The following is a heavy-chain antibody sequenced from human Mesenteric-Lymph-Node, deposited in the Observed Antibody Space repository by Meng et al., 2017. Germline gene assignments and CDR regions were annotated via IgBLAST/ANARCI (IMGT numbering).Heavy chain of an antibody. D-gene: IGHD3-10*01. CDR2: IRHRGSS. V-gene: IGHV4-39*07. CDR1: GCSISSSSFY. CDR3: LRGSGGSV. J-gene: IGHJ1*01. Sequence: QPQGRGRGLAKASEPLSLTAAVAGCSISSSSFYWSWICQPPGKGLEWIGEIRHRGSSAYNPSLKSRVSMSIDKSKNQFSLKLTSVTAADTAVYHCLRGSGGSVWGQGTLVTVSS.